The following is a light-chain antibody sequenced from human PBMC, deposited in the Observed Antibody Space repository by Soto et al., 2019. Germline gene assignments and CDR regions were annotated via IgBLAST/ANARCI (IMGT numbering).Light chain of an antibody. CDR3: QQYGSSPYT. J-gene: IGKJ2*01. V-gene: IGKV3-20*01. CDR2: GAS. CDR1: QSVSSSY. Sequence: EIVLTQSPGTLSLSPGERATLSCRASQSVSSSYLAWYQQKPGQAPRLLIYGASSRAPGIPDRFSGSGSGTDFTITISRLEPEDFAVYYCQQYGSSPYTFGQGTKLEIK.